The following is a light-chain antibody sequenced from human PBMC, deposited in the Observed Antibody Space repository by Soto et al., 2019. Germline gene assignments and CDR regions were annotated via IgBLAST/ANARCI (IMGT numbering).Light chain of an antibody. CDR1: SSDVGGYNY. CDR2: EVS. Sequence: QSALTQPASVSGSPGQSITISCTGTSSDVGGYNYVSWYQQHPGKAPKLMIYEVSHRPSGVSNRFSGSKSGNTASLTISGLQAEDEADYYCCSYAGSSTLVFGGGTQLTV. CDR3: CSYAGSSTLV. J-gene: IGLJ2*01. V-gene: IGLV2-23*02.